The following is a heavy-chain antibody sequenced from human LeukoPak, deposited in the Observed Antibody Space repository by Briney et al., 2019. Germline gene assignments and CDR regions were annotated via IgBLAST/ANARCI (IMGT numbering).Heavy chain of an antibody. V-gene: IGHV3-21*01. Sequence: GGSLRLSCAASGFTFSSYAMSWVRQAPGKGLEWVSAISGSGSYIYYADSVKGRFTISRDNAKNSLYLQMNSLRAEDTAEYFCARDSRAVAADFDYWGQGTLVTVSS. CDR1: GFTFSSYA. CDR2: ISGSGSYI. D-gene: IGHD6-19*01. J-gene: IGHJ4*02. CDR3: ARDSRAVAADFDY.